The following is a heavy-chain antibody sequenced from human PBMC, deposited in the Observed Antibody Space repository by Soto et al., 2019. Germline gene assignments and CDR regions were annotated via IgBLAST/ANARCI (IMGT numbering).Heavy chain of an antibody. CDR3: ARDNDRLQLGGNYYYILDV. D-gene: IGHD4-4*01. Sequence: QVQLVQSGAEMKEPGSSVKVSCKTSGGTFSSSAISWLRQAPGQGLEWMGGIIPLFRTPDYAQKFNGRVTIAADESTSTAYMELSSLRSEDTAVYYCARDNDRLQLGGNYYYILDVWGQGTTITVSS. V-gene: IGHV1-69*12. CDR1: GGTFSSSA. J-gene: IGHJ6*02. CDR2: IIPLFRTP.